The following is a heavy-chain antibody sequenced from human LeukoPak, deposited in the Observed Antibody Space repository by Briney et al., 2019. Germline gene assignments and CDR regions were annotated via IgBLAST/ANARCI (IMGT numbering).Heavy chain of an antibody. Sequence: ASVKVSCKASGYTFTSYGISWVRQAPGQGLEWMGWISAYNGNTNYAQKFQGRVTITRDTSINTAYMELSSLRSEDTAVYSCARGRSYDFWSDPSTFDFWGQGTLVTVSS. J-gene: IGHJ4*02. CDR1: GYTFTSYG. CDR3: ARGRSYDFWSDPSTFDF. V-gene: IGHV1-18*01. CDR2: ISAYNGNT. D-gene: IGHD3-3*01.